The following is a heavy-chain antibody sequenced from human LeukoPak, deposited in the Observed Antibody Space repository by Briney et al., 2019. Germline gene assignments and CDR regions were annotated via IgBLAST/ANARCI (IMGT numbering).Heavy chain of an antibody. CDR1: GFTVSSNY. V-gene: IGHV3-66*01. CDR2: IYSGGTT. Sequence: GGSLRLSCAASGFTVSSNYMSWVRQAPGKGLEWVSVIYSGGTTYYADSVKGRFTISRDNSKNTLYLQMNSLIAEDTAVYYCAKGGGIHVSFDYWGQGTLVTVSS. D-gene: IGHD3-10*01. J-gene: IGHJ4*02. CDR3: AKGGGIHVSFDY.